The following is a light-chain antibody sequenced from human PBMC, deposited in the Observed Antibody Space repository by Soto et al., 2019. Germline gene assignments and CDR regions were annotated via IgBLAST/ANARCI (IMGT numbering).Light chain of an antibody. J-gene: IGKJ4*01. CDR3: HQYPQAPT. CDR1: QAISCY. Sequence: DIQLTQSPSSLSASVGDRVTITCRASQAISCYLAWYQQKPGTVPELLIYATSTLHSGAPSRFSGSGSGTDFTLIISSLPPEDVATDYCHQYPQAPTFGVGTKVEIK. V-gene: IGKV1-27*01. CDR2: ATS.